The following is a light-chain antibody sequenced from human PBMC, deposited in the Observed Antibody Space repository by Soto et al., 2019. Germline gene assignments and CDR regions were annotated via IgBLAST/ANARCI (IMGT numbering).Light chain of an antibody. CDR3: QQYINWPPWT. Sequence: EIVLPQSTVTLAVSPGARVTLXCRAIQRLSSNLAWYQQRPGQAPRLLIYGASIRATDIPARFIGSGSGTEFTLTISSLQSEDFAVYYCQQYINWPPWTFGQGTKGE. V-gene: IGKV3-15*01. J-gene: IGKJ1*01. CDR1: QRLSSN. CDR2: GAS.